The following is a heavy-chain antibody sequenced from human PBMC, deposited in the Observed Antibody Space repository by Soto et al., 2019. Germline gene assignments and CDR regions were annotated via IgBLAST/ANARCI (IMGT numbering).Heavy chain of an antibody. CDR3: AGNRRAADNTRGSIDP. D-gene: IGHD6-13*01. Sequence: PSETLSLTCNVSGDYIRSGGYYWSWIRQRPGKDLEWIGYIYYTGSTYYNPSLRSRLSMSVDTSENQFSLKLNSVTAADTAIYFFAGNRRAADNTRGSIDPWGQGIMVTVSS. CDR2: IYYTGST. J-gene: IGHJ5*02. CDR1: GDYIRSGGYY. V-gene: IGHV4-31*03.